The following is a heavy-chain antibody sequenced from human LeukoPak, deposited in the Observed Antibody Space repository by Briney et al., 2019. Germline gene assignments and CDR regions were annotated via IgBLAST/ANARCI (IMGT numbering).Heavy chain of an antibody. Sequence: SETLSLTCTVSGGSISSSSYYWGWIRQPPGKGLGWIGSIYYSGSTYYNPSLKSRVTISVDTSKNQFSLKLSSVTAADTAVYYCARPTVGGYFDYWGQGTLVTVSS. J-gene: IGHJ4*02. CDR2: IYYSGST. CDR1: GGSISSSSYY. V-gene: IGHV4-39*01. CDR3: ARPTVGGYFDY.